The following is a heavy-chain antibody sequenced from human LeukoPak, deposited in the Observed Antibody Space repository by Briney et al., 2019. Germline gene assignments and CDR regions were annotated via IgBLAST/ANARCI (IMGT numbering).Heavy chain of an antibody. CDR1: GGSFSGYY. V-gene: IGHV4-34*01. J-gene: IGHJ5*02. Sequence: SETLSLTCAVYGGSFSGYYWSWIRQPPGKGLEWIGEINHSGSTNYNPSLKSRVTISVDTSKNQFSLKLSSVTAADTAVYYCARGRRYYYGSGSYYYGNWFDPWGQGTLVTVSS. D-gene: IGHD3-10*01. CDR2: INHSGST. CDR3: ARGRRYYYGSGSYYYGNWFDP.